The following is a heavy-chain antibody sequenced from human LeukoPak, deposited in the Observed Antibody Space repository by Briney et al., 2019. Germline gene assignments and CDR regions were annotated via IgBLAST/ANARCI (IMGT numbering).Heavy chain of an antibody. CDR1: GFTVSSNY. CDR2: ISSSSSYI. D-gene: IGHD3-3*01. Sequence: GGSLRLSCAASGFTVSSNYMSWVRQAPGKGLEWVSSISSSSSYIYYADSVKGRFTISRDNSKNTLYLQMNSLRAEDTAVYYCARGGFLEWLWFENYYYGMDVWGQGTTVTVSS. V-gene: IGHV3-21*04. CDR3: ARGGFLEWLWFENYYYGMDV. J-gene: IGHJ6*02.